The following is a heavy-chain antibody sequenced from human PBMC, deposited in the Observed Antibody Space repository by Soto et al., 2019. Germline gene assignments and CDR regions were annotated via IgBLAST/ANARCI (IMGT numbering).Heavy chain of an antibody. V-gene: IGHV4-30-2*01. CDR1: GGSISSGGYS. D-gene: IGHD3-10*01. Sequence: QLQLQESGSGLVKPSQTLSLTCTVSGGSISSGGYSWNWIRQAPGKGLEWIGYIYHSGYTLYNPSLKGRVTISVDKTKNHFSLNLPSVTAADTAVYYCARDHLEGKWFDTWGQGTLVTVSS. J-gene: IGHJ5*02. CDR2: IYHSGYT. CDR3: ARDHLEGKWFDT.